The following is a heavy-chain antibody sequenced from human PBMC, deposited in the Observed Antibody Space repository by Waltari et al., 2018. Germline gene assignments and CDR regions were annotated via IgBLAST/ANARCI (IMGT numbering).Heavy chain of an antibody. V-gene: IGHV3-49*03. CDR3: ASIFDY. CDR1: GFTFGAHA. Sequence: EVQLVESGGGLVQPGRSLRLSCTTSGFTFGAHALSWFRQAPGKGLEWVGFIRSKIYGGTADYAASVKGRFTISRDNAKNSLYLQMNSLRAEDTAVYYCASIFDYWGQGTLVTVSS. CDR2: IRSKIYGGTA. J-gene: IGHJ4*02.